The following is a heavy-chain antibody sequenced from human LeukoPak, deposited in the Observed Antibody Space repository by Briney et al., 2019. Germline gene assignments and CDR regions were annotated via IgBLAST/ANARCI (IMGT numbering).Heavy chain of an antibody. CDR3: ARAGDSDAPFLDY. CDR2: IRYDGSNK. Sequence: GGSLRLSCAASGFTFSSYGMHWVRQAPGKGLEWVAFIRYDGSNKYYADSVKGRFTISRDNSKNTLYLQMNSLRAEDTAVYYCARAGDSDAPFLDYWGQGALVTVSS. CDR1: GFTFSSYG. V-gene: IGHV3-30*02. J-gene: IGHJ4*02. D-gene: IGHD3-22*01.